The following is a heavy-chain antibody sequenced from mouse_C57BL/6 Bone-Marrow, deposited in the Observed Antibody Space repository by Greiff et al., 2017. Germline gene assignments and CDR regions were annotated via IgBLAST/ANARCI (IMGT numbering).Heavy chain of an antibody. CDR1: GYTFTSYG. CDR2: IYPRSGNT. J-gene: IGHJ4*01. V-gene: IGHV1-81*01. Sequence: QVQLQQSGAELARPGASVKLSCKASGYTFTSYGISWVKQRTGQGLEWIGEIYPRSGNTYYNEKFKGKATLTADNSSSTAYMELRSLTSEDSAVYFCARGYYYGSSLTMDYWGQGTSVTVSS. CDR3: ARGYYYGSSLTMDY. D-gene: IGHD1-1*01.